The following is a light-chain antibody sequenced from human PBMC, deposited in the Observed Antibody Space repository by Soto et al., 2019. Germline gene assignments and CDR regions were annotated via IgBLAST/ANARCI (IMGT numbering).Light chain of an antibody. CDR3: SSYTSSSILWV. CDR2: DVS. CDR1: SSDVGGYNY. J-gene: IGLJ3*02. Sequence: QSVLTQPASVSGPPGQSITISCTGTSSDVGGYNYVSWYQQHPGKAPKLMIYDVSNRPSGVSNRFSGSKSGNTASLTISGLQAEDEADYYCSSYTSSSILWVFGGGTKLTVL. V-gene: IGLV2-14*01.